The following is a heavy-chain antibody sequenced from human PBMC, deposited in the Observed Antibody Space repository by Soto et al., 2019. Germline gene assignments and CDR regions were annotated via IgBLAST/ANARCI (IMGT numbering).Heavy chain of an antibody. Sequence: ASVKVSCKASGYTFTGYYMHWVRQAPGQGLEWMGWINPNSGGTSYAQKFQGWVTMTRDTSISTAYMELSRLRSDDTAVYYCARDGYGSGGEYGMDVWGQGTTVTV. V-gene: IGHV1-2*04. CDR3: ARDGYGSGGEYGMDV. J-gene: IGHJ6*02. CDR2: INPNSGGT. CDR1: GYTFTGYY. D-gene: IGHD3-10*01.